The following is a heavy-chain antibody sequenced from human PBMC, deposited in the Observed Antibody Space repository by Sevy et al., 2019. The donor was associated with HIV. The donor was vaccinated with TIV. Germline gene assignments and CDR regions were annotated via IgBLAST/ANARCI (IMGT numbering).Heavy chain of an antibody. CDR2: ISSSSSTI. CDR3: ARDPHEIMLSGSYYLY. D-gene: IGHD1-26*01. CDR1: GFTFSSYS. Sequence: GGSLRLSCAASGFTFSSYSMNWVRQAPGKGLEWVSYISSSSSTIYYADSVKGRFTISRDNSKNILYLQMNSLRDEDTAVYYCARDPHEIMLSGSYYLYWGQGTRVTVSS. J-gene: IGHJ4*02. V-gene: IGHV3-48*02.